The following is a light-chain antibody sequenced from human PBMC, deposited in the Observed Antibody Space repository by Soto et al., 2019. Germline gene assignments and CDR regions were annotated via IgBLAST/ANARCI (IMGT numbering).Light chain of an antibody. Sequence: QSVLTQPASVSGSPGQSIAISCTGTSSDVGAYNYVSWYQQHPGKAPKLIIYDVSHRPSGASDRFSGSKSGNTASLTISGLQLEDEADYYCTSYTSSSTYVFGTGTKVTVL. CDR2: DVS. CDR3: TSYTSSSTYV. V-gene: IGLV2-14*01. J-gene: IGLJ1*01. CDR1: SSDVGAYNY.